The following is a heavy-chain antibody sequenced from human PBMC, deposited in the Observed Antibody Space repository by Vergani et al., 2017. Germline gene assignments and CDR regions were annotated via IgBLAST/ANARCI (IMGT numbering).Heavy chain of an antibody. V-gene: IGHV4-39*07. CDR2: IYYSGST. J-gene: IGHJ4*02. Sequence: QLQLQESGPGLVKPSETLSLTCTVSGGSISSSSYYWGWIRQPPGKGLEWIGSIYYSGSTYYNPSLKSRVTISVDTSKNQFSLKLSSVTAADTAVYYCARGHSSSWYPDYWGQGTLVTVSS. D-gene: IGHD6-13*01. CDR1: GGSISSSSYY. CDR3: ARGHSSSWYPDY.